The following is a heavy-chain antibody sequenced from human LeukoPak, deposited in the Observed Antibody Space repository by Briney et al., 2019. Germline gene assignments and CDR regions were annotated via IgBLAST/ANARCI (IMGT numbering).Heavy chain of an antibody. CDR1: GGSISSYY. D-gene: IGHD2-2*01. Sequence: SETLSLTCTVSGGSISSYYWSWIRQPPGKGLEWIGSIYYSGSTYYNPSLKSRVTISVDTSKNQFSLKLSSVTAAGTAVYYCARQRRSTSCLDYWGQGTLVTVSS. V-gene: IGHV4-59*05. J-gene: IGHJ4*02. CDR2: IYYSGST. CDR3: ARQRRSTSCLDY.